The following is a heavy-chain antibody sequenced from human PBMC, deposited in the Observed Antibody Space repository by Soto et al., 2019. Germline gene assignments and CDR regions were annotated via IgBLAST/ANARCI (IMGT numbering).Heavy chain of an antibody. J-gene: IGHJ4*02. CDR1: GYTFTDYS. V-gene: IGHV1-46*01. Sequence: ASVKVSCKASGYTFTDYSIHWVRQAPGQGLEWMGLINPSGVSTHYAQQFQGRVTATKDTSTSTAYMEMSSLRSDDTAVYYCARESLNYYDSSGYYYFWGQGTLVTVSS. D-gene: IGHD3-22*01. CDR2: INPSGVST. CDR3: ARESLNYYDSSGYYYF.